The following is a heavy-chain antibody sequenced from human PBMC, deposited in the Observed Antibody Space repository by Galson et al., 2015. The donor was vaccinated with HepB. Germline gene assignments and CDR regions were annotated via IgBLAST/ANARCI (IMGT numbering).Heavy chain of an antibody. J-gene: IGHJ4*02. Sequence: SLRLSCAASGFTFDDYAMHWVRQVPGKGLEWVTGITWNSGSKAYADSVKGRFTISRDNAKNSLYLQMNSLRAEDTALYYCAKVPSSSSPGYWGQGTLVTVSS. CDR3: AKVPSSSSPGY. CDR2: ITWNSGSK. V-gene: IGHV3-9*01. CDR1: GFTFDDYA. D-gene: IGHD6-6*01.